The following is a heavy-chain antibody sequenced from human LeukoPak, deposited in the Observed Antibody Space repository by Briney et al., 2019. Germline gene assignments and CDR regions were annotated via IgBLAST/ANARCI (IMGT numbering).Heavy chain of an antibody. Sequence: SETLSLTCSVSGYSISSGYIWCWLRHPPGEGLEGIGSIHHGGTTFYNPSLKSRVTISVDTSKNQFSLRLSSVTAADTAVYYCAREDGYCTSTTCYRYYFDYWGQGTLVTVSS. V-gene: IGHV4-38-2*02. J-gene: IGHJ4*02. D-gene: IGHD2-2*01. CDR3: AREDGYCTSTTCYRYYFDY. CDR1: GYSISSGYI. CDR2: IHHGGTT.